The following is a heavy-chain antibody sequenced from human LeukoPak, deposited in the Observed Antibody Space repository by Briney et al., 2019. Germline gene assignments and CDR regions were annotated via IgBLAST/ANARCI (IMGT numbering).Heavy chain of an antibody. D-gene: IGHD3-22*01. CDR1: GFTFDDYG. V-gene: IGHV3-20*04. CDR3: AKVVRDSSKRDAFDI. J-gene: IGHJ3*02. Sequence: GGSLRLSCAASGFTFDDYGMSWVRQAPGKGLEWVSGINWNGGSTTYADSVKGRFTISRDNGKNSLYLQMNSLRAEDTAFYYCAKVVRDSSKRDAFDIWGQGTMVTVSS. CDR2: INWNGGST.